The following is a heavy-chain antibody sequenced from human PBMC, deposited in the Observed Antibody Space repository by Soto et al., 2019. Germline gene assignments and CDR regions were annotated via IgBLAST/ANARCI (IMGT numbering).Heavy chain of an antibody. CDR2: IYYSGST. V-gene: IGHV4-39*01. CDR3: SRGSCDLYYYYMDV. J-gene: IGHJ6*03. CDR1: GGSISSSGYY. Sequence: SETLSLTCTVSGGSISSSGYYWGWIRQPPGKGLEWIGSIYYSGSTYYNPSLKSRVTISVDTSKNQFSLKLSSVTAADTAVYYCSRGSCDLYYYYMDVWGKGTTVTVSS. D-gene: IGHD2-15*01.